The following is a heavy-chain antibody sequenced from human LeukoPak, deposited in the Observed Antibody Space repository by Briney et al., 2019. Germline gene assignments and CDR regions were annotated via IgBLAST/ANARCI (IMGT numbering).Heavy chain of an antibody. Sequence: SETLSLTCAVAGGSVSSNHFWGWIRQPPGKGLEWIGSTFYTGSTYYNPSLKSRVTISVDTSKNHFSLEVNSVTAADTAMYYCARHEQWLLWVAYWGQGTLVTVSS. CDR1: GGSVSSNHF. CDR2: TFYTGST. D-gene: IGHD6-19*01. V-gene: IGHV4-39*01. CDR3: ARHEQWLLWVAY. J-gene: IGHJ4*02.